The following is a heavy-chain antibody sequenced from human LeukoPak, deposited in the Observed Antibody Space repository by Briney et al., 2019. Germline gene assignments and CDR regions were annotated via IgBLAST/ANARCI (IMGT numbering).Heavy chain of an antibody. J-gene: IGHJ4*02. Sequence: ASVKVSCKASGYTFTGYYMHWVRQAPGQGLEWMGWINPNSGGTNYAQKFQGRVTMTRDTSISTAYMELSRLRSDDTAVYYCARGDFWSGYYYYFDYWGQGTLVTVSS. CDR1: GYTFTGYY. CDR3: ARGDFWSGYYYYFDY. V-gene: IGHV1-2*02. CDR2: INPNSGGT. D-gene: IGHD3-3*01.